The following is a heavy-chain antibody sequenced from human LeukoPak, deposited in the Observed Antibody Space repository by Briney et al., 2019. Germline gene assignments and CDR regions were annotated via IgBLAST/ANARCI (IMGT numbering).Heavy chain of an antibody. CDR3: ARAGYSSGWYAEYFQH. V-gene: IGHV7-4-1*02. CDR1: GYTFTSYA. D-gene: IGHD6-19*01. J-gene: IGHJ1*01. CDR2: INTNTGNP. Sequence: GASVKVSCKASGYTFTSYAMNWVRQAPGQGLEWMGWINTNTGNPTYAQGFTGRFVFSLDTSVSTAYLQISSLKAEDTAVYYCARAGYSSGWYAEYFQHWGQGTLVTVSS.